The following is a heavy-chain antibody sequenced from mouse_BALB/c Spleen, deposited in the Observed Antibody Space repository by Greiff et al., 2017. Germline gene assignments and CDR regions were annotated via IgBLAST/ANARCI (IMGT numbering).Heavy chain of an antibody. CDR2: IDPSDSET. V-gene: IGHV1S127*01. J-gene: IGHJ3*01. CDR3: ARVGYYGNEGFAY. Sequence: QVQLQQSGPQLVRPGASVKISCKASGYSFTSYWMHWVKQRPGQGLEWIGMIDPSDSETRLNQKFKDKATLTVDKSSSTAYMQLSSPTSEDSAVYYCARVGYYGNEGFAYWGQGTLVTVSA. D-gene: IGHD2-1*01. CDR1: GYSFTSYW.